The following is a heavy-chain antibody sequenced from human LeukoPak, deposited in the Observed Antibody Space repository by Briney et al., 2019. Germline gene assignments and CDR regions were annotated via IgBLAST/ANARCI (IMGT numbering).Heavy chain of an antibody. CDR3: ARGSSWSDAFDI. CDR2: ISSSSSYI. J-gene: IGHJ3*02. D-gene: IGHD6-13*01. V-gene: IGHV3-21*01. CDR1: GFTFSHYA. Sequence: GGSLRLSCAASGFTFSHYAMIWVRQAPRKGLEWVSSISSSSSYIYYADPVKGRFTISRDNAKNLLYLQMNSLRAEDTAVYYCARGSSWSDAFDIWGQGTMVTVSS.